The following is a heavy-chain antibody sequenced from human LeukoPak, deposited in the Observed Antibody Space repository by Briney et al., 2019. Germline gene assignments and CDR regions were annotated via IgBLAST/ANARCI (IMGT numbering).Heavy chain of an antibody. Sequence: GGSLRLSCAASGFTFSNYVMHWVRQAPGKGLEWVALISYDGNNKDYADSVKGRFTISRDNSKNTLYLQMNRLRAEDTAVYYCARDQRGRTGSIMMAVLITGFDYWGQGTLVTVSS. D-gene: IGHD3-22*01. J-gene: IGHJ4*02. V-gene: IGHV3-30*14. CDR3: ARDQRGRTGSIMMAVLITGFDY. CDR1: GFTFSNYV. CDR2: ISYDGNNK.